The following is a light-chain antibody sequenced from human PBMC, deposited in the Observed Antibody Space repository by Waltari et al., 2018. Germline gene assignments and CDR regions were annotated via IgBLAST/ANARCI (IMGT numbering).Light chain of an antibody. CDR1: QSVNSKY. CDR3: QQYGTSSTWT. J-gene: IGKJ1*01. CDR2: GAS. Sequence: EIVLTQSPGTLSLSPGERATLSCRASQSVNSKYLAWYQQTPGQAPRLLIYGASSRASGIPDRFSGSGSGTDFTLTISRLEPEDFAVYYCQQYGTSSTWTFGQGTKVEIK. V-gene: IGKV3-20*01.